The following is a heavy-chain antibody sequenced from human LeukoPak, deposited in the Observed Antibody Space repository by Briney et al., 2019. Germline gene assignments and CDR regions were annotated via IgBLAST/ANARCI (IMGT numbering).Heavy chain of an antibody. CDR3: ARGTYGDYVRYFDY. J-gene: IGHJ4*02. CDR1: GGSFSGYY. CDR2: INHNRSP. V-gene: IGHV4-34*01. Sequence: SETLSLTCVVYGGSFSGYYWSWIRQPPGKGLEWIGEINHNRSPNYSPSLKSRVTISVDTSKNQFSLKLNSVTAADTAVYYCARGTYGDYVRYFDYWGQGTLVTVSS. D-gene: IGHD4-17*01.